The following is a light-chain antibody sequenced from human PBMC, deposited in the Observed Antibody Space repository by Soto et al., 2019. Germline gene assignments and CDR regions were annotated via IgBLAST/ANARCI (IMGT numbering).Light chain of an antibody. V-gene: IGLV2-14*01. Sequence: QSVLTQPASVSGSPGQSITISCTGTSSDVGGNKYVSWYQQYPGKVPKLLIYEVSNRPSGVSNRFSGSKSGNTASLTISGLQAEDEADYYCSSSTINNTVLFGGGTKVTVL. J-gene: IGLJ2*01. CDR2: EVS. CDR3: SSSTINNTVL. CDR1: SSDVGGNKY.